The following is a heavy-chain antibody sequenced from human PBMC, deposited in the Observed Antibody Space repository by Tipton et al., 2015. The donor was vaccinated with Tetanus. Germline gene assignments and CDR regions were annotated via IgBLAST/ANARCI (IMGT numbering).Heavy chain of an antibody. J-gene: IGHJ4*02. CDR3: AGVTAQRTELYFDH. D-gene: IGHD6-13*01. Sequence: TLSLTCAVSGGSIDSGDYSWSWIRQPPGKGLEWIGNIYQSGKIYYKASLRSRLTISIDKSKNQFSLTLTSVNAADTAVYFCAGVTAQRTELYFDHWGQGTLVTVSS. V-gene: IGHV4-30-2*01. CDR2: IYQSGKI. CDR1: GGSIDSGDYS.